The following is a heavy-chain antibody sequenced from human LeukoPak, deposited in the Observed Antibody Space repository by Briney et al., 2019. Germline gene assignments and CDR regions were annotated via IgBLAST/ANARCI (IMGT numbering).Heavy chain of an antibody. V-gene: IGHV5-51*01. CDR1: GYNFPIYW. Sequence: GESLKISCQGSGYNFPIYWNGWVRQMPGQGLEWMGIIYPDDSNTIYGPSFQGQVTISADKSINTAYLEWSSLKASDTAIYYCARQGAAGKYYYYYMDVWGKGTTVTVSS. CDR2: IYPDDSNT. CDR3: ARQGAAGKYYYYYMDV. J-gene: IGHJ6*03. D-gene: IGHD6-13*01.